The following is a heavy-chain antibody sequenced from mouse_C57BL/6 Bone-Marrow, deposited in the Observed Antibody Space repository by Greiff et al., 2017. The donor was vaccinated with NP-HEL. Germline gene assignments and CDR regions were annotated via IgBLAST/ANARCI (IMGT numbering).Heavy chain of an antibody. Sequence: EVKLMESGGDLVKPGGSLKLSCAASGFTFRRYGMSWVRQTPDKRLEWVATISSGGSYTYYPDSVKGRFTISRDNAKNTLYLQMSSLKSEDTAMYYCAPIYDGYSFAYWGQGTLVTVSA. D-gene: IGHD2-3*01. CDR2: ISSGGSYT. V-gene: IGHV5-6*01. CDR3: APIYDGYSFAY. J-gene: IGHJ3*01. CDR1: GFTFRRYG.